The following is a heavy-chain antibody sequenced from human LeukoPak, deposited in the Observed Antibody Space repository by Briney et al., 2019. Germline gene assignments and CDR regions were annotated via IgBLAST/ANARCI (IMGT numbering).Heavy chain of an antibody. CDR1: GGSISSGSYY. V-gene: IGHV4-61*02. Sequence: SETLSLTCSVSGGSISSGSYYWSWIRQPAGKELEWIGRIYTSGSTNYNPSLKSRVTISVDTSKNQFSLKLSSVTAADTAVYYCARDSIDYDILTGYGGYFDYWGQGTLVTVSS. J-gene: IGHJ4*02. D-gene: IGHD3-9*01. CDR3: ARDSIDYDILTGYGGYFDY. CDR2: IYTSGST.